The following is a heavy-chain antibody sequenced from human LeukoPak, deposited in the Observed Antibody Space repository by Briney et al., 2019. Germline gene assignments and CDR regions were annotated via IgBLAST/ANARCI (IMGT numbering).Heavy chain of an antibody. Sequence: GGSLRLSCAASGFTFSSYAMHWVRQAPGKGLQWVAVISYQGRNKNYEDSVKGRFTISRDNSKNTLYLQMNSLRAEDTAVYYCAKDRGRGVIDYWGQGTLVTVSS. CDR2: ISYQGRNK. CDR3: AKDRGRGVIDY. J-gene: IGHJ4*02. CDR1: GFTFSSYA. V-gene: IGHV3-30*04. D-gene: IGHD3-10*01.